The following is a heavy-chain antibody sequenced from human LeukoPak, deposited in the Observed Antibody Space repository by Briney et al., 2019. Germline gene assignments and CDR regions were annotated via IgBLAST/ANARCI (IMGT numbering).Heavy chain of an antibody. Sequence: KESGPALVKPTQTLTLTCTFSGFSLSTSGMCVSWIRQPPGKALEWLARIDWDDDKYYSTSLKTRLTISKDTSKNQVVLTMTNMDPVDTATYYCAHRLDYYGSGSYYTYNWFDPWGQGTLVTVSS. D-gene: IGHD3-10*01. J-gene: IGHJ5*02. V-gene: IGHV2-70*12. CDR1: GFSLSTSGMC. CDR2: IDWDDDK. CDR3: AHRLDYYGSGSYYTYNWFDP.